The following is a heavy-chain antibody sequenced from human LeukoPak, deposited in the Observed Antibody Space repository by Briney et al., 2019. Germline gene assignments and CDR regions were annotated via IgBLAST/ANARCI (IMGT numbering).Heavy chain of an antibody. D-gene: IGHD3-10*01. CDR2: FDPEDGET. CDR3: TRDENALLWFGESNPGNDH. Sequence: ASVKVSCKVSGYTLTELSMHWVRQAPGKGLEWMGGFDPEDGETIYAQKFQGRVTMTEDTSTDTAYMELSSLRSEDTAVYYCTRDENALLWFGESNPGNDHWGQGTLVTVSS. J-gene: IGHJ4*02. V-gene: IGHV1-24*01. CDR1: GYTLTELS.